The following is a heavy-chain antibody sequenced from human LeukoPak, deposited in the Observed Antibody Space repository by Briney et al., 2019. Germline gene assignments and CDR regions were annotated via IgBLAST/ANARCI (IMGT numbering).Heavy chain of an antibody. V-gene: IGHV3-30*12. J-gene: IGHJ4*02. Sequence: GGSLRLSCAASRFTFNSYGVHWVRQAPGKGLEWVAVISYDGSNKYYADSVKGRFTISRDNSKNTLYLQMNSLRAEDTAVYYCARDDGYPIYYFDYWGQGTLVTVSS. CDR1: RFTFNSYG. CDR3: ARDDGYPIYYFDY. CDR2: ISYDGSNK. D-gene: IGHD3-3*01.